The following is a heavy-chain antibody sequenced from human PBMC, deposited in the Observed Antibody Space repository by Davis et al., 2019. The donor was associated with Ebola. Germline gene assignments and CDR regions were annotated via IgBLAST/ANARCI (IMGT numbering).Heavy chain of an antibody. CDR3: DSRACSATSCYIWGEDV. V-gene: IGHV3-23*01. D-gene: IGHD2-15*01. Sequence: GESLKISCAASGFTFSSYAMTWVRQAQGTGLEWVSSISGNGGSTYPDDSVKGRFIISRDNSKNTLYLQLNSRRAEDTAAYYCDSRACSATSCYIWGEDVWGQGTTVTVSS. CDR2: ISGNGGST. CDR1: GFTFSSYA. J-gene: IGHJ6*02.